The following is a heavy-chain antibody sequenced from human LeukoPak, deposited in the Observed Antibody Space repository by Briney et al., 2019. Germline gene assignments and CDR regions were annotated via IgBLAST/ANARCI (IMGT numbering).Heavy chain of an antibody. CDR1: GFTFSSYS. D-gene: IGHD3-10*01. CDR2: ISSSSSYI. Sequence: PGGSLRLSCAASGFTFSSYSMNWVRQAPGKGLEWVSSISSSSSYIYYADSVKGRFTISRDNAKNSLYLQMNSLRAEDTAVYYCARDMGLTGVGLEAGDCWGQGTLVTVSS. J-gene: IGHJ4*02. CDR3: ARDMGLTGVGLEAGDC. V-gene: IGHV3-21*01.